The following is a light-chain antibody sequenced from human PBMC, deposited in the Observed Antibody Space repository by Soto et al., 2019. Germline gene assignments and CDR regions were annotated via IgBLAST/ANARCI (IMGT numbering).Light chain of an antibody. Sequence: QAVVTQPPSASGTPGQRVTISCSGSSSNIGSRTVNWYQQLPGTAPKLLIYANTQRPSGIPDRFSGSKSGTSASLAISGLQSEDESDYYCAAWDDSLNGWVFGGGTKLTVL. CDR3: AAWDDSLNGWV. V-gene: IGLV1-44*01. J-gene: IGLJ3*02. CDR1: SSNIGSRT. CDR2: ANT.